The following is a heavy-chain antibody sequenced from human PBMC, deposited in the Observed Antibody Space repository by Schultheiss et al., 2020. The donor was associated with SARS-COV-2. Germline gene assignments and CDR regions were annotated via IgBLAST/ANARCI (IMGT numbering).Heavy chain of an antibody. CDR1: GFTFSSYS. D-gene: IGHD6-13*01. Sequence: GGSLRLSCAASGFTFSSYSMSWIRQAPGKGLEWVSYISSSGSTIYYADSVKGRFTISRDNAKNSLYLQMNSLRAEDTAVYYCAKRIAAAGNYYYYGMDVWGQGTTVTVSS. J-gene: IGHJ6*02. CDR3: AKRIAAAGNYYYYGMDV. V-gene: IGHV3-48*04. CDR2: ISSSGSTI.